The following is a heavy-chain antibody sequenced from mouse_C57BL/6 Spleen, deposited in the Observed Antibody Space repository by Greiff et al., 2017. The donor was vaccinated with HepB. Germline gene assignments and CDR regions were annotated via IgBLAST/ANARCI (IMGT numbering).Heavy chain of an antibody. CDR1: GYTFTSYW. CDR2: IDPSDSYT. V-gene: IGHV1-69*01. CDR3: ARYTTVVEGFAY. J-gene: IGHJ3*01. D-gene: IGHD1-1*01. Sequence: QVQLQQPGAELVMPGASVKLSCKASGYTFTSYWMHWVKQRPGQGLEWIGEIDPSDSYTNYNQKFKGKSTLTVDKSSSTAYMQISSLSSEDSAVYFCARYTTVVEGFAYWGQGTLVTVSA.